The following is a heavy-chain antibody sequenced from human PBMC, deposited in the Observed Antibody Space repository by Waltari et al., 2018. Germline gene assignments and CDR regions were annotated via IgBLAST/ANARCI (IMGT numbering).Heavy chain of an antibody. CDR2: ISWNSGSI. D-gene: IGHD3-10*01. J-gene: IGHJ6*02. Sequence: EVQLVESGGGLVQPGRSLRLSCAASGFTFDDYAMHWVRQAPGKGLEWVSGISWNSGSIGYADSVKGRFTISRDNAKNSLYLQMNSLRAEDTALYYCAKAGGSRYYYGMDVWGQGTTVTVSS. V-gene: IGHV3-9*01. CDR3: AKAGGSRYYYGMDV. CDR1: GFTFDDYA.